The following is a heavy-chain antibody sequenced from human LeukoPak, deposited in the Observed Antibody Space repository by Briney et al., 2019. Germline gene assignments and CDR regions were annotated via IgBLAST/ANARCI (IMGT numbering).Heavy chain of an antibody. CDR3: AKAKWELYYYALDV. J-gene: IGHJ6*02. CDR1: GFTFSSHA. CDR2: IRGSGGST. V-gene: IGHV3-23*01. Sequence: GGSLRLSCAASGFTFSSHAMTWVRQAPGKGLEWVSAIRGSGGSTYYADPVKGRFTISRDNSKNTLYLQMNSLRAEDTAVYYCAKAKWELYYYALDVWGQGTTVTVSS. D-gene: IGHD1-26*01.